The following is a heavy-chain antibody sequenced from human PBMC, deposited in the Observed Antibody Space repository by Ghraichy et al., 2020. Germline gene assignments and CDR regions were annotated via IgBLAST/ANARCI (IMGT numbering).Heavy chain of an antibody. D-gene: IGHD3-22*01. Sequence: GGSLRLSCAASGFTFSNAWMSWVRQAPGKGLEWVGRIKSKTDGGTTDYAAPVKGRFTISRDDSKNTLYLQMNSLKTEDTAVYYCTTLPVTYYYDSSGYDAFDIWGQGTMVTVSS. V-gene: IGHV3-15*01. CDR2: IKSKTDGGTT. CDR1: GFTFSNAW. J-gene: IGHJ3*02. CDR3: TTLPVTYYYDSSGYDAFDI.